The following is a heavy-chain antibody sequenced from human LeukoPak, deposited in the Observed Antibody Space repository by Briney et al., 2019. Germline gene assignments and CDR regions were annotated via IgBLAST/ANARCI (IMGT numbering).Heavy chain of an antibody. D-gene: IGHD1-26*01. CDR2: IKQDGSEK. J-gene: IGHJ4*02. CDR3: ARGMGALDY. Sequence: GGSLGLSCAASGFTFNNYWMSWVRQAPGKGLEWVANIKQDGSEKYYVDSVKGRFTISRDNANTSLFLQMNSLGAEDTAVYYCARGMGALDYWGQGTLVTVSS. V-gene: IGHV3-7*01. CDR1: GFTFNNYW.